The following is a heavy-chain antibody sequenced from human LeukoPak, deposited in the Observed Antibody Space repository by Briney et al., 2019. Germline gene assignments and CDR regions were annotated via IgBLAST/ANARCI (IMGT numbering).Heavy chain of an antibody. CDR3: ARGGQWLAGDAFDI. J-gene: IGHJ3*02. CDR2: INHSGST. Sequence: PSETLSLTCAVYGGSFSGYYWSWIRQPPGKGLEWIGEINHSGSTNYNPSLKSRVTISVGTSKNQFSLKLSSVTAADTAVYYCARGGQWLAGDAFDIWGQGTMVTVSS. V-gene: IGHV4-34*01. D-gene: IGHD6-19*01. CDR1: GGSFSGYY.